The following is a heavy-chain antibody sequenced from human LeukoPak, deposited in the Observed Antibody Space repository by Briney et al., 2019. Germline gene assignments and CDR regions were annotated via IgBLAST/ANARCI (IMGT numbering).Heavy chain of an antibody. J-gene: IGHJ6*03. CDR1: GYTFNSYY. CDR2: INPSGGST. Sequence: ASVKVSCKASGYTFNSYYMHWVRQAPGQGLEWMGIINPSGGSTSYAQKFQGRVTMTRGTSTSTVYMELSSLRSEDTAVYYCERSGYCSSTSCYHNYYMDVWGKGTTVTVSS. D-gene: IGHD2-2*01. CDR3: ERSGYCSSTSCYHNYYMDV. V-gene: IGHV1-46*02.